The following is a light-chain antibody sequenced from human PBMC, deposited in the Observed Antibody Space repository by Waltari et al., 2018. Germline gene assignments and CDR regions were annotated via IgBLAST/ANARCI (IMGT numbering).Light chain of an antibody. CDR3: CSYAGSYTFYV. Sequence: DVGGYKYVSWYQRHPGKAPKVMIYDVSKRPSGVPDRFSGSKSGNTASLTISGLQAEDEADYYCCSYAGSYTFYVFGTGTKVTVL. CDR2: DVS. CDR1: DVGGYKY. V-gene: IGLV2-11*01. J-gene: IGLJ1*01.